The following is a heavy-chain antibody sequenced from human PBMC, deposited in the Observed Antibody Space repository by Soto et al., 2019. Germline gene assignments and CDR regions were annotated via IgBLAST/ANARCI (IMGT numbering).Heavy chain of an antibody. J-gene: IGHJ5*02. CDR2: IYHSGST. CDR1: GGSIGSYY. D-gene: IGHD3-10*01. Sequence: SETLSLTCTVSGGSIGSYYWSWIRQPPGKGLEWIGYIYHSGSTYYNPSLKSRVTISVDRSKNQFSLKLSSVTAADTAVYYCARVPGPWGQGTLVTVSS. V-gene: IGHV4-30-2*01. CDR3: ARVPGP.